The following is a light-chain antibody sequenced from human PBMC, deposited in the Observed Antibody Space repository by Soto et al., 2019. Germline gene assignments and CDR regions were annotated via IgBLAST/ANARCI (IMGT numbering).Light chain of an antibody. CDR1: QTVTSSY. V-gene: IGKV3-20*01. J-gene: IGKJ1*01. Sequence: IVMTQFPATLSVSPGERCTLSCMASQTVTSSYLAWYQHKPGQAPRLLIYGASSRATGIPDRFSGSGSGTDFTLTISRLEPEDFAVYYCHQYDSWTVGPGTQVEIK. CDR2: GAS. CDR3: HQYDSWT.